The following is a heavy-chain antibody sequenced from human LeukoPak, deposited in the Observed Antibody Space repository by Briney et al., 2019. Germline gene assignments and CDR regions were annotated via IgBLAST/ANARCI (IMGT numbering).Heavy chain of an antibody. J-gene: IGHJ5*02. Sequence: GGSLRLSCAVSRFTFSSYWMSWVRQSPGKGLEWVATINQDGSEKYYVDSLKGRFTISRDNAKSSLYLQMNSLRAEDTAIYYCARDQGQHLVSNNWFDPWGQGTLVTVSS. D-gene: IGHD6-13*01. CDR1: RFTFSSYW. V-gene: IGHV3-7*01. CDR3: ARDQGQHLVSNNWFDP. CDR2: INQDGSEK.